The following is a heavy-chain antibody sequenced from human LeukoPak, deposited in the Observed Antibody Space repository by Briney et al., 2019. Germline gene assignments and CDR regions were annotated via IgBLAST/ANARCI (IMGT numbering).Heavy chain of an antibody. Sequence: SETLSLTCTVSGASISSHYWSWIRQPPGKGLEWIAYIYYSGSTNYNPSLKSRVTISVDTSKNQFSLNLTSVTAADAAVYYCARERSSSGGHNWFDPWGQGTLVTVSS. CDR1: GASISSHY. D-gene: IGHD4-23*01. J-gene: IGHJ5*02. CDR2: IYYSGST. CDR3: ARERSSSGGHNWFDP. V-gene: IGHV4-59*11.